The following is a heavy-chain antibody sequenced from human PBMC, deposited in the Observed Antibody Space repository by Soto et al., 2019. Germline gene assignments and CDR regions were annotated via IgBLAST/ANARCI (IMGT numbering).Heavy chain of an antibody. CDR3: ARIEMASIK. J-gene: IGHJ4*02. CDR1: GASIRSGGYY. CDR2: IYYTGST. Sequence: PSETLSLACSGSGASIRSGGYYWSWLRQSPGKGLEWIGHIYYTGSTFYSPSLKSRLTISLDTSKNQFSLDLRSVTAADTAMYYCARIEMASIKWGRGTLVTVSS. V-gene: IGHV4-31*03.